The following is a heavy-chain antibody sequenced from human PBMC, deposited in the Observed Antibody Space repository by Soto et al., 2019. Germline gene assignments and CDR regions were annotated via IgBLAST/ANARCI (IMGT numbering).Heavy chain of an antibody. J-gene: IGHJ4*02. V-gene: IGHV1-3*01. Sequence: QVQLVQSGAEVKKPGASVKVSCKASGYTFTSYAMHWVRQAPGQRLEWMGWINAGNGNTKYSQEFQGRVTITRDTSASTAYMELSSLRSEDTDVYYCPSEPAYSRGWYYYWGQGTLVTVSS. CDR1: GYTFTSYA. CDR3: PSEPAYSRGWYYY. D-gene: IGHD6-19*01. CDR2: INAGNGNT.